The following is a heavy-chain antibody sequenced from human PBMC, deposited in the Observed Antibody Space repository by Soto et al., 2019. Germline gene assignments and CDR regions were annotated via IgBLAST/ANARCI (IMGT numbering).Heavy chain of an antibody. CDR3: ARREPSEYCSSTSCNAFDI. J-gene: IGHJ3*02. Sequence: GGSLRLSCAASGFTFSTYGMHWVRQAPGKGLEWVSVINYNGGNKGYADSVKGRFTISRDNAKNSLYLQMNSLRAEDTALYHCARREPSEYCSSTSCNAFDIWGQGTMVT. D-gene: IGHD2-2*01. V-gene: IGHV3-20*01. CDR1: GFTFSTYG. CDR2: INYNGGNK.